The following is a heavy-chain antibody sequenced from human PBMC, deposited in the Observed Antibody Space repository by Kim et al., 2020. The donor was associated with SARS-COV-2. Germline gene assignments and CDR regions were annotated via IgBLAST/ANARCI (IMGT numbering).Heavy chain of an antibody. CDR2: ISGSGGSR. Sequence: GGSLRLSCAASRFTFSSYAMSWVRQAPGKGLEWVSVISGSGGSRYYADSVKGRFTISRDNSKNTLYLQMNSLRADDTAVYYCSGQGLLMCAFGIWGRGT. D-gene: IGHD6-19*01. J-gene: IGHJ3*02. V-gene: IGHV3-23*01. CDR3: SGQGLLMCAFGI. CDR1: RFTFSSYA.